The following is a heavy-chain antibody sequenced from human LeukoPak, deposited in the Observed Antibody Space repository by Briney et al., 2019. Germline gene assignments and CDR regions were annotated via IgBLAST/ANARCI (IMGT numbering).Heavy chain of an antibody. CDR2: IWFDGSNK. CDR1: GFIFSNDA. J-gene: IGHJ4*02. CDR3: ARDGGYCSGTSCHGDY. V-gene: IGHV3-30*02. D-gene: IGHD2-2*01. Sequence: GGSLRLSCAASGFIFSNDAMHWVRQAPGKGLEWVAFIWFDGSNKHYADSVKGRSTISRDNSKNTLYLQINSLRAEDTAVYYCARDGGYCSGTSCHGDYWGQGTLVTVSS.